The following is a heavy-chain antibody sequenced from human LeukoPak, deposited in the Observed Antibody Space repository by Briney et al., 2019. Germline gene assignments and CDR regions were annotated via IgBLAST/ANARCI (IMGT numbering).Heavy chain of an antibody. Sequence: ASVKVSCKASGYSFTGYYMHWVRQAPGQGLEWMGWINPDSGGTNYAQKFQGRVTMTRDTSITTAYMELSRLTSDDTAVYYCASGYSDYAGYYNYHMDVWGKGTTVIVSS. CDR3: ASGYSDYAGYYNYHMDV. D-gene: IGHD4-11*01. CDR2: INPDSGGT. J-gene: IGHJ6*03. V-gene: IGHV1-2*02. CDR1: GYSFTGYY.